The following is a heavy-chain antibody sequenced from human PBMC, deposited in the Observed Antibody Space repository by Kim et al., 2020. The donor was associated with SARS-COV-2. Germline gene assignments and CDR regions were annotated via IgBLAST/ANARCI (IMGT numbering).Heavy chain of an antibody. CDR2: ISYDGTNT. D-gene: IGHD3-9*01. CDR1: GFTFSSYA. Sequence: GGSLRLSCAASGFTFSSYAIHWVRQAPGKGLEWVAVISYDGTNTYYADSVKGRFTISRDSSKNPLYLHMNSLRAEDTAVYYCARSMLVVYDILTGYFSHEGLGFDYWGQGTLVTVSS. CDR3: ARSMLVVYDILTGYFSHEGLGFDY. V-gene: IGHV3-30*04. J-gene: IGHJ4*02.